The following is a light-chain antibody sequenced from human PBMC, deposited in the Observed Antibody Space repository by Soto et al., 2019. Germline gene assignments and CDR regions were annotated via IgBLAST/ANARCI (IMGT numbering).Light chain of an antibody. CDR1: SSNIGSNT. J-gene: IGLJ2*01. CDR2: SND. Sequence: QSVLTQAPSASGTPGQRVTISCSGSSSNIGSNTVSWYQQVPGTAPKLLSYSNDQRPSGVPDRFSGSKSGTSASLAIGGLQAEDEADYYCAAWDGSLNGWVFGGGTQLTVL. V-gene: IGLV1-44*01. CDR3: AAWDGSLNGWV.